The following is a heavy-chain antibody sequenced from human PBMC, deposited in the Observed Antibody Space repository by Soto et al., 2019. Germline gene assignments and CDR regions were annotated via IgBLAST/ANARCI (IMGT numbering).Heavy chain of an antibody. CDR1: GFIFSNYA. CDR2: VTSRGDTT. D-gene: IGHD3-16*01. Sequence: EVQLLQSGGGLVQPGGSLRLSCAGSGFIFSNYAMNWVRQAPGKGLEWVSIVTSRGDTTYYADSVKGRFTISRDNSKNTLYLQVNSLTAEDTAVYYCAKDRLGGGLDYWGQGTLVSVSS. J-gene: IGHJ4*02. V-gene: IGHV3-23*01. CDR3: AKDRLGGGLDY.